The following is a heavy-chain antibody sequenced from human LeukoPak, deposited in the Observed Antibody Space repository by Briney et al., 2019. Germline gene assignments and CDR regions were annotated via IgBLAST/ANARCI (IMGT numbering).Heavy chain of an antibody. J-gene: IGHJ4*02. Sequence: GGSLRLSCAASGLTFSIHWMNWVRQAPGKGLECVANINQDGSDKYYVDSVKGRFTISRDNTKNSLYLQMNSLRAEDTAVYYCANGSGFDYWGQGTLVTVSS. CDR2: INQDGSDK. D-gene: IGHD6-19*01. CDR1: GLTFSIHW. CDR3: ANGSGFDY. V-gene: IGHV3-7*01.